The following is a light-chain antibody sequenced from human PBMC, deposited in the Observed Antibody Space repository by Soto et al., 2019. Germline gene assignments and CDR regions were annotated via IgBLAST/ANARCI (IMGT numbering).Light chain of an antibody. J-gene: IGLJ2*01. CDR3: AAWDDTLSGPV. CDR2: SNN. Sequence: QSVLTQPPSASGTPGQRVTISCSGSNSNIGSNNVNWYQQFPGTAPKVLIYSNNQRPSGVPDRFSGSKSGTSASLAISGLQSEDEAEYYCAAWDDTLSGPVFGGGTKVTVL. CDR1: NSNIGSNN. V-gene: IGLV1-44*01.